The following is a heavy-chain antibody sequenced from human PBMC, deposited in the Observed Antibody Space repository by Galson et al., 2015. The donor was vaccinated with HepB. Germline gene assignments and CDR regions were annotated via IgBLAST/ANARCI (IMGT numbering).Heavy chain of an antibody. CDR1: GFTFSSHS. CDR3: ARGKSGAAYFDY. Sequence: SLRLSCAASGFTFSSHSMDWVRQAPGKGLEWISYITVSSTTIYYADSVKGRFTISRDNAKNSLYLQMNSLRAEDTAVYYCARGKSGAAYFDYWGQGTLVTVSS. J-gene: IGHJ4*02. D-gene: IGHD4/OR15-4a*01. CDR2: ITVSSTTI. V-gene: IGHV3-48*04.